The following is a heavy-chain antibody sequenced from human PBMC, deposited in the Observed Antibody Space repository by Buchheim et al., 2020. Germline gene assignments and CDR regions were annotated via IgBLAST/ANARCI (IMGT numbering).Heavy chain of an antibody. Sequence: EVQLVESGGGLVQPGGSLRLSCAASGFTFSSYWMHWVRQAPGKGLVWVSRINSDGSSTSYADSVMGRFTISRDNAKSMLFLQMNSLRAEDTAVYYCAFRSTSFYYYGMDVWGQGTT. J-gene: IGHJ6*02. CDR2: INSDGSST. D-gene: IGHD2-2*01. CDR3: AFRSTSFYYYGMDV. CDR1: GFTFSSYW. V-gene: IGHV3-74*01.